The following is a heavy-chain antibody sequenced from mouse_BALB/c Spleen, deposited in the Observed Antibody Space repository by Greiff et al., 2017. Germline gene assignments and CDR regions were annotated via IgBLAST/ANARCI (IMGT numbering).Heavy chain of an antibody. V-gene: IGHV1-69*02. Sequence: QVQLKQPGAELVKPGAPVKLSCKASGYTFTSYWMNWVKQRPGRGLEWIGRIDPSDSETHYNQKFKDKATLTVDKSSSTAYIQLSSLTSEDSAVYYCARDPRYYGSSYWYFDVWGAGTTVTVSS. J-gene: IGHJ1*01. CDR1: GYTFTSYW. D-gene: IGHD1-1*01. CDR2: IDPSDSET. CDR3: ARDPRYYGSSYWYFDV.